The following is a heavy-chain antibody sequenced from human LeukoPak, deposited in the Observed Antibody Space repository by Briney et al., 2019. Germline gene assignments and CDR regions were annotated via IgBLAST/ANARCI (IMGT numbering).Heavy chain of an antibody. V-gene: IGHV3-53*05. CDR2: IYTGGTT. Sequence: GGSLRLSCAASGFTVSSNYMSWVRQAPGKGLEWVSVIYTGGTTYYADSVKGRFTISRDNAKNSLYLQMNSLRAEDTALYYCAKASYGSGSYYSYFDYWGQGTLVTVSS. CDR3: AKASYGSGSYYSYFDY. J-gene: IGHJ4*02. D-gene: IGHD3-10*01. CDR1: GFTVSSNY.